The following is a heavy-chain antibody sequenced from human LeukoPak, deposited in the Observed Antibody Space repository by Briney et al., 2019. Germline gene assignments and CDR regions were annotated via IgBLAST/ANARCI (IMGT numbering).Heavy chain of an antibody. V-gene: IGHV3-48*04. CDR3: ARVCSNTSCWGAFDI. Sequence: GGPLRLFCGVCGVLLRSYSMLGLRHARGEGGVGVSYIGSSSSIIYYADSVKDRFTSSRDTATNSLYLQMYSLKAKDTAVYYYARVCSNTSCWGAFDIWGQGTMVTVSS. CDR2: IGSSSSII. CDR1: GVLLRSYS. D-gene: IGHD2-2*01. J-gene: IGHJ3*02.